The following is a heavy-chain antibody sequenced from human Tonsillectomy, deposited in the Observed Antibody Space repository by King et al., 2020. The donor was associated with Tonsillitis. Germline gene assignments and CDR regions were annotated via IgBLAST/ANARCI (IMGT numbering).Heavy chain of an antibody. CDR2: IGTAGDT. CDR3: ARVRYSSSSDYYYYYYMDV. CDR1: GFTFSSYD. J-gene: IGHJ6*03. Sequence: VQLVESGGGLVQPGGSLRLSCAASGFTFSSYDMHWVRQATGKGLEWVSAIGTAGDTYYPGSVKGRFTISRENAKNSLYLQMNSLRAGDTAVYYCARVRYSSSSDYYYYYYMDVWGKGTTVTVSS. D-gene: IGHD6-6*01. V-gene: IGHV3-13*04.